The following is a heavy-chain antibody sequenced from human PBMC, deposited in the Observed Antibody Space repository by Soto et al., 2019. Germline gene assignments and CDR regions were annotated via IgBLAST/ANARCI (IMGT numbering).Heavy chain of an antibody. Sequence: GGSLRLSCAASGFTFSSYWMSWVRQAPGKGLEWVANIKQDGSEKYYVDSVKGRFTISRDNAKNSLYLQMNSLRAEDTAVYYCARGPHYYDSSGYFDYWGQGTLVTVSS. J-gene: IGHJ4*02. D-gene: IGHD3-22*01. CDR1: GFTFSSYW. CDR2: IKQDGSEK. CDR3: ARGPHYYDSSGYFDY. V-gene: IGHV3-7*01.